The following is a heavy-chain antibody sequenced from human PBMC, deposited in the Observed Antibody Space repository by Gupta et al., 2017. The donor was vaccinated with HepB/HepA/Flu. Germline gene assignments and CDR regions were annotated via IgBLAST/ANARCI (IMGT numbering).Heavy chain of an antibody. D-gene: IGHD2-2*01. CDR3: ARQNSRVVPAATFDY. V-gene: IGHV1-69*06. J-gene: IGHJ4*02. CDR2: IIPIFGTA. CDR1: GGTLSSYA. Sequence: QVQLVQSGAEVKKPGSSVKVSCKASGGTLSSYAISWVRQAPGQGLEWMGGIIPIFGTANYAQKFQGRVTITADKSTSTAYMELSSLRSEDTAVYYCARQNSRVVPAATFDYWGQGTLVTVSS.